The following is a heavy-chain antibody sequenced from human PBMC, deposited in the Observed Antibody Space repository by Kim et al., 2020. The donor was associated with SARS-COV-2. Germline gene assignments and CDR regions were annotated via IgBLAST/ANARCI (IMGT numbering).Heavy chain of an antibody. CDR1: GFVFSDYD. CDR2: IGTLRDT. V-gene: IGHV3-13*01. Sequence: GGSLRLSCAASGFVFSDYDLYWVRQAIGKGLEWVSSIGTLRDTYYPASVKGRFIVSRDDAKTSFHLQMNSLRVDDTGVYYFSRGLPGTDQPMDVWGHGTT. D-gene: IGHD1-7*01. CDR3: SRGLPGTDQPMDV. J-gene: IGHJ6*02.